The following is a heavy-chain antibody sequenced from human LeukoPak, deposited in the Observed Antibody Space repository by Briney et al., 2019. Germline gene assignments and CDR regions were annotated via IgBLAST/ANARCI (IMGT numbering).Heavy chain of an antibody. CDR1: GYTLTELS. Sequence: ASVKVSCKVSGYTLTELSMHWVRQAPGKGLEWMGGFDPKDGETIYAQKFQGRVTMTEDTSTDTAYMELSSLRSEDTAVYYCATDQRGYRAFDIWGQGTMVTVSS. J-gene: IGHJ3*02. CDR3: ATDQRGYRAFDI. D-gene: IGHD3-22*01. V-gene: IGHV1-24*01. CDR2: FDPKDGET.